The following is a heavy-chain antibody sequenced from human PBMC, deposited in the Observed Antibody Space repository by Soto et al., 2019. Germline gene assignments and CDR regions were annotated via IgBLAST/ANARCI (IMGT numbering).Heavy chain of an antibody. D-gene: IGHD2-2*01. CDR1: GGTFSSYA. J-gene: IGHJ4*02. CDR2: IIPIFGTA. V-gene: IGHV1-69*01. CDR3: ARGLGYCSSTSCHGGGL. Sequence: QVQLVQSGAEVKKPGSSVKVSCKASGGTFSSYAISWVRQAPGQGLEWMGGIIPIFGTANYAQKFQGRVTITADESTSTAYMELSSLRSEDTAVYYCARGLGYCSSTSCHGGGLWGQGTLVTVSS.